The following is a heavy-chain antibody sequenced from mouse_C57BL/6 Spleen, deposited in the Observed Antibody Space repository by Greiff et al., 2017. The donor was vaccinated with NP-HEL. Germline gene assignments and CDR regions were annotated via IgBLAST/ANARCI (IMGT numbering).Heavy chain of an antibody. J-gene: IGHJ4*01. CDR2: INPNNGGT. CDR3: ARYGSSYHYAMDY. V-gene: IGHV1-18*01. D-gene: IGHD1-1*01. CDR1: GYTFTDYN. Sequence: VQLKQSGPELVKPGASVKIPCKASGYTFTDYNMDWVKQSHGKSLEWIGDINPNNGGTIYNQKFKGKATLTVDKSSSTAYMELRSLTSEDTAVYYCARYGSSYHYAMDYWGQGTTLTVSS.